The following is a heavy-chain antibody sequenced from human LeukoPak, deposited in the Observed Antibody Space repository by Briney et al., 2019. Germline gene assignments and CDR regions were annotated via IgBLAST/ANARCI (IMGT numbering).Heavy chain of an antibody. CDR2: ISSSGSSI. D-gene: IGHD6-19*01. CDR1: GFTFSSYE. Sequence: GGSLRLSCAASGFTFSSYEMNWVRQAPGKGLEGDSYISSSGSSIYYEDSVKGRFTISRDNAKNSLYLQMNSLRAEDTAVYYCARETYGSGWSNFDSWGQGTLVTVSS. V-gene: IGHV3-48*03. CDR3: ARETYGSGWSNFDS. J-gene: IGHJ4*02.